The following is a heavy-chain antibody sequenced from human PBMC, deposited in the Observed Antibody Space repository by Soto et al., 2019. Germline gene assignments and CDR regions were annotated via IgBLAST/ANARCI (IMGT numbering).Heavy chain of an antibody. CDR1: GFTFSSYE. V-gene: IGHV3-48*03. J-gene: IGHJ4*02. D-gene: IGHD6-13*01. Sequence: EVQLVESGGGLVQPGGSLRLSCEVSGFTFSSYEMNWVRQAPGKGLEWVSYISSGSSSMYYVGSVKGRFTISRDNAKNSLYLQMTSLRAEDTAVYYCARDLGVGEAGFEYWGQGTLVTVSS. CDR3: ARDLGVGEAGFEY. CDR2: ISSGSSSM.